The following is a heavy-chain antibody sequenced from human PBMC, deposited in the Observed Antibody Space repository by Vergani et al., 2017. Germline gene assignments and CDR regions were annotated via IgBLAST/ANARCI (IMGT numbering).Heavy chain of an antibody. CDR2: LNPNSGGT. CDR3: ARGRWFGDLGY. CDR1: GGTFSSYA. Sequence: QVQLVQSVAEVKKPGSSVKVSCKASGGTFSSYAISWVRQAPGQGLEWMGGLNPNSGGTNYAQKFQGRVTMTRDTSISTAYMELSRLRSDDTAVYYCARGRWFGDLGYWGQGTLVTVSS. D-gene: IGHD3-10*01. V-gene: IGHV1-2*02. J-gene: IGHJ4*02.